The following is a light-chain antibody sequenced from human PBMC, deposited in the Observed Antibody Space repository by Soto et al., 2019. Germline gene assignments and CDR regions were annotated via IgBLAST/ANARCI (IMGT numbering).Light chain of an antibody. CDR2: AVS. V-gene: IGLV2-14*01. CDR1: SSDVGSYNY. J-gene: IGLJ1*01. CDR3: SSYTSSSPYV. Sequence: QSALTQPASVSGSPGQSITISCTGTSSDVGSYNYVSWYQHHPGKAPKLMIYAVSNRPSGVSNRFSGSKSGNTASLTISGLQAEDEADYYCSSYTSSSPYVFGTGTKLTVL.